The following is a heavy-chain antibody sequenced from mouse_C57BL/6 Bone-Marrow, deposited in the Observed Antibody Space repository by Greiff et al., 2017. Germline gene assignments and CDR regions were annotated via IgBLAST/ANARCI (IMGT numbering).Heavy chain of an antibody. D-gene: IGHD1-1*01. CDR1: GYTFTSYW. Sequence: QVQLQQPGAELVKPGASVKMSCKASGYTFTSYWITWVKQRPGQGLEWIGDIYPGSGSTNYNEKFKSKATLTVDTSSSTADMQLSSLSSEDSAVNYGAGRNYYGSSRPFDYWGQGTTLTVSS. J-gene: IGHJ2*01. CDR2: IYPGSGST. V-gene: IGHV1-55*01. CDR3: AGRNYYGSSRPFDY.